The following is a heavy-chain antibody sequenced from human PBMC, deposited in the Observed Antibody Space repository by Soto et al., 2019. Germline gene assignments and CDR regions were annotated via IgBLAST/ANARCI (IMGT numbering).Heavy chain of an antibody. V-gene: IGHV3-74*01. CDR2: INSDGSST. CDR3: KAGIYCSSTSCYYAFDI. J-gene: IGHJ3*02. Sequence: EVQLVESGGGLVQPGGSLRLSCAASGFTFSSYWMHWVRQAPGKGLVWVSRINSDGSSTSYADSVKGRFTISRDNAKNTLYLQMNSLRAEDTAVYYCKAGIYCSSTSCYYAFDIWGQGTMVTVSS. CDR1: GFTFSSYW. D-gene: IGHD2-2*01.